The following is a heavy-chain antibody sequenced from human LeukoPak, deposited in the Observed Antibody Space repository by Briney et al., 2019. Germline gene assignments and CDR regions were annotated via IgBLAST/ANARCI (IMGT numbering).Heavy chain of an antibody. CDR3: ARGSPPIAAAIGPDFDY. CDR2: INTDGNST. Sequence: PGGSLRLSCAASGFTFSTYWMHWVRQAPGKGLVWVSQINTDGNSTTYADSVKGRFTVSRDNAKNTLYLQMNSLRAEDTAVYYCARGSPPIAAAIGPDFDYWGQGTLVTVSS. J-gene: IGHJ4*02. D-gene: IGHD6-13*01. V-gene: IGHV3-74*01. CDR1: GFTFSTYW.